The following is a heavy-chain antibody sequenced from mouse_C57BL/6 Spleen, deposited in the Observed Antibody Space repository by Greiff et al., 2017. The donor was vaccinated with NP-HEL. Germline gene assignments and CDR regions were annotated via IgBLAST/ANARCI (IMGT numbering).Heavy chain of an antibody. CDR2: IYPGSGST. Sequence: QVQLQQSGAELVKPGASVKMSCKASGYTFTSYWITWVKQRPGQGLEWIGDIYPGSGSTNYNEKFKSKATLTVDTSSSTAYMQLSSLTSEDSAVYYCARWDTTVVDHYFDYWGQGTTLTVSS. CDR1: GYTFTSYW. J-gene: IGHJ2*01. CDR3: ARWDTTVVDHYFDY. V-gene: IGHV1-55*01. D-gene: IGHD1-1*01.